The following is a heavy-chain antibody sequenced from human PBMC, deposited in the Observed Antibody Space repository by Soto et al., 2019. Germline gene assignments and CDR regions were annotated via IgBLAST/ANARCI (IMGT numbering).Heavy chain of an antibody. D-gene: IGHD3-3*01. CDR3: ARGLQFPFWTV. J-gene: IGHJ6*02. CDR1: GGSFSGHY. V-gene: IGHV4-34*01. Sequence: PSETLSLTCAVYGGSFSGHYRSWIRQPPGKGLEWIGEINHSGSTNYNPSLKSRVIISVDTSKNQFSLKLSSVTAADTAVYYCARGLQFPFWTVWGEGTTVTVS. CDR2: INHSGST.